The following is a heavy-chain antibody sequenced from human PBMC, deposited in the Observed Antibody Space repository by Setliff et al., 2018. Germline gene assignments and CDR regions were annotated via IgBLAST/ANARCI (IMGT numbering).Heavy chain of an antibody. CDR2: IDQSGST. CDR1: GDSFSGYF. CDR3: ARQPSSGAYYNPRPYYFDS. D-gene: IGHD3-10*01. Sequence: SETLSLTCAVYGDSFSGYFWTWIRQPPGKGLEWIGDIDQSGSTNYNPSLKSRVTMSADTSNNQFSLNLRSVTAADTAVYFCARQPSSGAYYNPRPYYFDSWGQGTLVTVSS. V-gene: IGHV4-34*01. J-gene: IGHJ4*02.